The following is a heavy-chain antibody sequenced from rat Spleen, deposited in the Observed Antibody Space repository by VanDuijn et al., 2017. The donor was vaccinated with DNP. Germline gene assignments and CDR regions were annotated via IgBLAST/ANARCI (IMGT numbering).Heavy chain of an antibody. Sequence: EVQLQESGPGLVKPSQSLSLTCSVTGYSITSTYWGWIRKFPGNKMEWIGHISYSGSTGYHPSLKSRISITRDTSKNQFFLQLSSVTTKDTATYCCARLNIGTRTLDYWGQGVMVTVSS. CDR1: GYSITSTY. D-gene: IGHD1-5*01. V-gene: IGHV3-1*01. CDR2: ISYSGST. CDR3: ARLNIGTRTLDY. J-gene: IGHJ2*01.